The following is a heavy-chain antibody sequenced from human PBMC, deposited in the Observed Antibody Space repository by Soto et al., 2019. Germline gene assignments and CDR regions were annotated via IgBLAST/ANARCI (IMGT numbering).Heavy chain of an antibody. D-gene: IGHD3-10*01. J-gene: IGHJ5*02. CDR1: GGTFSSYA. V-gene: IGHV1-69*13. CDR3: ARVYYYGSGSYYNGPLNWFDP. Sequence: GASVKVSCKASGGTFSSYAISWVRQAPGQGLEWMGGIIPIFGTANYAQKFQGRVTITADESTSTAYMELSSLRSEGTAVYYCARVYYYGSGSYYNGPLNWFDPWGQGTLVTVSS. CDR2: IIPIFGTA.